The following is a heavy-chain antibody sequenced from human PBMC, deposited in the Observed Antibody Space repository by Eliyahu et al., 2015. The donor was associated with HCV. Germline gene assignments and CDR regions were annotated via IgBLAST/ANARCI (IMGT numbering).Heavy chain of an antibody. V-gene: IGHV3-33*01. CDR2: XWYDGSNK. CDR1: GFTFSSYG. CDR3: ARELYYYDSSGYYPDY. J-gene: IGHJ4*02. D-gene: IGHD3-22*01. Sequence: ESGGGVVQPGRSLRLSCAASGFTFSSYGMHWVRQAPGKGLEWVAVXWYDGSNKYYADSVKGRFTISRDNSKNTLYLQMNSLRAEDTAVYYCARELYYYDSSGYYPDYWGQGTLVTVSS.